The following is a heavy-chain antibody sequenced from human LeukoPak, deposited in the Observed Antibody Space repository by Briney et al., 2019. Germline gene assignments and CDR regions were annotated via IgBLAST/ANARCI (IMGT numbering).Heavy chain of an antibody. CDR1: GFTFSSYA. V-gene: IGHV3-23*01. D-gene: IGHD4-17*01. J-gene: IGHJ4*02. CDR2: ISGSGGST. Sequence: GSLRLSCAASGFTFSSYAMSWVRQAPGKGLEWVSAISGSGGSTYYADSVKGRFTISRDNSKNTLYLQMNSLRTEDTALYYCAKDRYGDYVIDYWGQGTLVTVSS. CDR3: AKDRYGDYVIDY.